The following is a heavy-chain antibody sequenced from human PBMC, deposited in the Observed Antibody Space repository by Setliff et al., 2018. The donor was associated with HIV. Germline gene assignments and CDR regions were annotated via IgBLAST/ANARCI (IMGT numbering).Heavy chain of an antibody. D-gene: IGHD3-3*01. CDR1: GYTFTSYG. Sequence: GASVKVSCKASGYTFTSYGISWVRQAPGQGLEWMGWISAYNGNTNYALKLQGRVTMTTDTSTSTAYMELRSLRPEDTAVYYCVRGGFWTGYFNYFDYWGQGSLVTVSS. J-gene: IGHJ4*02. CDR3: VRGGFWTGYFNYFDY. CDR2: ISAYNGNT. V-gene: IGHV1-18*01.